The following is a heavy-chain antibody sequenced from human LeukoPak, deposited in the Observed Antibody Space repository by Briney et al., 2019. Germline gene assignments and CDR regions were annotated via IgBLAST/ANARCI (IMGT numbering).Heavy chain of an antibody. D-gene: IGHD6-6*01. J-gene: IGHJ4*02. CDR1: GFTFSYYT. CDR3: ARDLPSRSIAALNY. Sequence: PGRSLRLSCAASGFTFSYYTMHWVRQAPGKGLEWVAVISYDGSNKYYADSVKGRFTISRDNSKNTLYLQMNSLRAEDTAVYYCARDLPSRSIAALNYWGQGTLVTVSS. V-gene: IGHV3-30-3*01. CDR2: ISYDGSNK.